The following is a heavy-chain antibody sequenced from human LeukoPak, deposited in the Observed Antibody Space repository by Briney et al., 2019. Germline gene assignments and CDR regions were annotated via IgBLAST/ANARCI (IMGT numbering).Heavy chain of an antibody. J-gene: IGHJ5*02. CDR3: ARSYGSGNYYKGYFDP. CDR2: IYYSGNT. Sequence: SETLSLTCTVSGGSISSGDYYWTWIRQPPGKGLEWIGYIYYSGNTYYSPSLKSRLTISVDTSNNQFSLKLSSMTAADTAVYYCARSYGSGNYYKGYFDPWGQGTLVTVSS. V-gene: IGHV4-30-4*01. CDR1: GGSISSGDYY. D-gene: IGHD3-10*01.